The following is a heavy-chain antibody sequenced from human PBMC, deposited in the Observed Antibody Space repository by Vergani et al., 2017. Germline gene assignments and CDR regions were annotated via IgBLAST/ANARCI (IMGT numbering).Heavy chain of an antibody. CDR3: ARGIRLREWFGEFFFDY. J-gene: IGHJ4*02. CDR1: GYTFTSYG. D-gene: IGHD3-10*01. CDR2: ISAYNGNT. Sequence: QVQLVQSGAEVKKPGASVKVSCKASGYTFTSYGISWVRQAPGQGLEWMGWISAYNGNTNYAQKLQGRVTMTTDTSTSTAYMELRSLSSDDTAVYYCARGIRLREWFGEFFFDYWGQGSLVTVSS. V-gene: IGHV1-18*01.